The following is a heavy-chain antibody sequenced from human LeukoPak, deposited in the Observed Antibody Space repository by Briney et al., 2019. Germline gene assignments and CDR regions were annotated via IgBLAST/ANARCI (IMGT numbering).Heavy chain of an antibody. CDR1: GFTFSSYS. V-gene: IGHV3-48*04. Sequence: PGGSLRLSCAASGFTFSSYSMKWVRQAPGKGLEWVSYISISGSTIHYADSVKGRFTISRDNAKNTLYLQMNSLRAEDTAVYYCARDLYTGSYHDYWGQGTLVTVSS. CDR2: ISISGSTI. J-gene: IGHJ4*02. D-gene: IGHD1-26*01. CDR3: ARDLYTGSYHDY.